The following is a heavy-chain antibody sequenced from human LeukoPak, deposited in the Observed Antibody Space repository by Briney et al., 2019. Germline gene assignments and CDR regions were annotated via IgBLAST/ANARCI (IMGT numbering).Heavy chain of an antibody. CDR2: IYYSGST. D-gene: IGHD5-18*01. Sequence: SETLSLTCTVSGGSISSGAHYWSWIRQHPGTGLEWIGYIYYSGSTYYNPSLKSRVTISVDTSKNQFSLKLSSVTAADTAVYYCARGGRLGFGYSYGYDGRLGYWGQGTLVTVSS. V-gene: IGHV4-31*03. J-gene: IGHJ4*02. CDR1: GGSISSGAHY. CDR3: ARGGRLGFGYSYGYDGRLGY.